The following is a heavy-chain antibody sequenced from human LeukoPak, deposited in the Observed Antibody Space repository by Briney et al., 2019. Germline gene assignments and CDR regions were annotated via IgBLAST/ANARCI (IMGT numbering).Heavy chain of an antibody. D-gene: IGHD3-16*01. Sequence: GGSLRLSCAASGFTFRSSSMSWVRQAPGNGLEWVSVISGSGDTIYYADSVKGRFTISRDNSKNTMYLQMNNLRAEDTALYYCAKDTWGVPLFDYWGQGTLVTVSS. J-gene: IGHJ4*02. CDR2: ISGSGDTI. V-gene: IGHV3-23*01. CDR3: AKDTWGVPLFDY. CDR1: GFTFRSSS.